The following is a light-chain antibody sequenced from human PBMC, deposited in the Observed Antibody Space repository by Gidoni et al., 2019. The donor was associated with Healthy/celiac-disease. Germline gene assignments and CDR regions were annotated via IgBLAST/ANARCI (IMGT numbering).Light chain of an antibody. CDR3: QQRSNWLIT. Sequence: TQSPATLSLSPGERATLSCRASQSVSSYLAWYQQKPGQAPRLLIYDASNRATGIPARFSGSGSGTDFTLTISRLEPEDFAVYYCQQRSNWLITFGQGTRLEIK. V-gene: IGKV3-11*01. CDR1: QSVSSY. CDR2: DAS. J-gene: IGKJ5*01.